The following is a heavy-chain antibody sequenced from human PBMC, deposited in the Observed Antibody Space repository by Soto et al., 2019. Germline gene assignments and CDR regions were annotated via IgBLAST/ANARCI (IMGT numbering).Heavy chain of an antibody. Sequence: SETLSLTCAVSGGSISSSNWWSWVRQPPGKGLEWIGEIYHSGSTNYNPSLKSRVTISVDKSKNQFSLNLSFVTAADTAVYYCATMGTPATGLYYFDYWGQGTLVTVSS. J-gene: IGHJ4*02. CDR2: IYHSGST. V-gene: IGHV4-4*02. D-gene: IGHD2-15*01. CDR3: ATMGTPATGLYYFDY. CDR1: GGSISSSNW.